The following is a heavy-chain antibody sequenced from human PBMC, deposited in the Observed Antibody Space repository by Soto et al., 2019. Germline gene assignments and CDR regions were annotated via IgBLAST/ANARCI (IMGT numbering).Heavy chain of an antibody. CDR2: INHRGRT. CDR1: GGSFSGYY. CDR3: ARGGRKYCTNGVCYPMAEAATHCDS. D-gene: IGHD2-8*01. V-gene: IGHV4-34*01. J-gene: IGHJ4*02. Sequence: QVQLQQWGAGLLKPSETLSLTCAVYGGSFSGYYWSWIRQPPGKGLEWIGEINHRGRTKYNPSLKSRVTISVDTSKNPFPLKLSSVPAADPAVYYCARGGRKYCTNGVCYPMAEAATHCDSWGQGTLVTVSS.